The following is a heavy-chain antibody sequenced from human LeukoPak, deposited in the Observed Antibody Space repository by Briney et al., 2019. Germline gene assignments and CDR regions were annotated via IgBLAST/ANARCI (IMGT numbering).Heavy chain of an antibody. V-gene: IGHV1-69*01. CDR1: GGTFSSYA. CDR2: IIPIFGTA. D-gene: IGHD3-10*01. Sequence: SVKVSCKASGGTFSSYAISWVRQAPGQGLEWMGGIIPIFGTANYAQKFQGRVTITADESTSTAYMELSSLRSEDTAVYYCARGYIGSSSVPKDYYFDYWGQGTLVTVSS. CDR3: ARGYIGSSSVPKDYYFDY. J-gene: IGHJ4*02.